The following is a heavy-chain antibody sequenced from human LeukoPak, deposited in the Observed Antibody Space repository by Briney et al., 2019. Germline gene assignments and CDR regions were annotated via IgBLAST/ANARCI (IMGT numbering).Heavy chain of an antibody. Sequence: PGGSLRLSCAASGFTFSSYRMTWVRQAPGKGLEWVSYISSSSSTIYYADSVKGRFTISRDNAKNSLYLQMNSLRAEDTAVYYCAKSLEAPSFDYWGQGTLVTVSS. CDR3: AKSLEAPSFDY. J-gene: IGHJ4*02. CDR2: ISSSSSTI. V-gene: IGHV3-48*01. CDR1: GFTFSSYR.